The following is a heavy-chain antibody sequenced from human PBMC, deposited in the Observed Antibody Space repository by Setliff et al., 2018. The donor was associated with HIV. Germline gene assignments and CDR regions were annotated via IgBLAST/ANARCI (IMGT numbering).Heavy chain of an antibody. CDR3: ARKGSGSSFDFEY. Sequence: ASVKVSCKASGYTSTSYDINWVRQATGQGLEWMGWMNPDSGNTKYSEKFQGRVTLTRDTSASTAYMELSSLRSEDTAVYYCARKGSGSSFDFEYWGQGTLVTVSS. CDR2: MNPDSGNT. D-gene: IGHD3-10*01. CDR1: GYTSTSYD. J-gene: IGHJ4*02. V-gene: IGHV1-3*01.